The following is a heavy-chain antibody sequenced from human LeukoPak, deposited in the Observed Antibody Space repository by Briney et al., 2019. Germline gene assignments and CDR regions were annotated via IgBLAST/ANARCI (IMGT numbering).Heavy chain of an antibody. Sequence: GGSLRLSCAASGFTFSSYGMHWVRQAPGKGLEWVAFIRYDGSNKYYADSVKGRFTISRDNSKNTLYLQMNSLRAEDTAVYYCAKEDIAAAGTEDYWGQGTLVTVSS. CDR2: IRYDGSNK. D-gene: IGHD6-13*01. J-gene: IGHJ4*02. CDR1: GFTFSSYG. CDR3: AKEDIAAAGTEDY. V-gene: IGHV3-30*02.